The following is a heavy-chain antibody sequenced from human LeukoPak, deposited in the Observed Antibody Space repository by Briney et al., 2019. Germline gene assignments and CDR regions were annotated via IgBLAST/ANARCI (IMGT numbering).Heavy chain of an antibody. J-gene: IGHJ4*02. CDR1: GYTFTGYN. Sequence: ASVTVSCTASGYTFTGYNMHWEREAPGQGLERMGWINPNSGGTNYAQKIHGRVTMTRDTSISTAYMELSRLRSDDTAVYYCAREFVDGDYGYWRQGTLVTVSS. D-gene: IGHD4-17*01. V-gene: IGHV1-2*02. CDR3: AREFVDGDYGY. CDR2: INPNSGGT.